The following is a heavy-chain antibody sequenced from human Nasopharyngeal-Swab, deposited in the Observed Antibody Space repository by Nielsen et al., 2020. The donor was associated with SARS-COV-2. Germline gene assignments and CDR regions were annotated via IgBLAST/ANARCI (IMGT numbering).Heavy chain of an antibody. J-gene: IGHJ6*02. D-gene: IGHD3-9*01. CDR2: IIPIFGTT. Sequence: WVRQAPGQGLEWMGGIIPIFGTTDYAQKFQGTVTITADESTSTVYMELNSLRFEDTAVYYCAKGVRYFDFLPPNTYYYYGLDLWGQGTTVTSP. CDR3: AKGVRYFDFLPPNTYYYYGLDL. V-gene: IGHV1-69*01.